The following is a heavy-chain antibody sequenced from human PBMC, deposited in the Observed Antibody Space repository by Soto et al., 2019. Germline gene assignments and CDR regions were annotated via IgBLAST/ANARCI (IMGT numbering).Heavy chain of an antibody. D-gene: IGHD3-9*01. V-gene: IGHV3-23*01. CDR3: AKGALSTYFD. Sequence: XGALRLSCADSEFTFSTDAMSWVRQAPGKGLEWVSSIGSGGSPTYYADSVKGRFTISRDNSKNTLYLQMNSLRAEDTAVYYCAKGALSTYFDWGQGTLVTVSS. J-gene: IGHJ4*02. CDR1: EFTFSTDA. CDR2: IGSGGSPT.